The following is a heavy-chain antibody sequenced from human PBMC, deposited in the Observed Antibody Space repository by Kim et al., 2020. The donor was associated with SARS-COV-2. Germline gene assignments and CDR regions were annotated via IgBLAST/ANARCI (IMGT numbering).Heavy chain of an antibody. J-gene: IGHJ3*02. Sequence: GGTNSAQNFQGRVTMTRDTSISTAYMELSRLRSDDTAVYYCASTALAFDIWGQGTMVTVSS. D-gene: IGHD3-3*02. CDR2: GGT. CDR3: ASTALAFDI. V-gene: IGHV1-2*02.